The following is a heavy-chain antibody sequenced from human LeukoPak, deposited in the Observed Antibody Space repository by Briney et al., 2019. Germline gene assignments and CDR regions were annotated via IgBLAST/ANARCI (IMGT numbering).Heavy chain of an antibody. CDR1: GGTFSSYA. CDR3: ARDRLKYCSGDSCYDAFDI. Sequence: VKVSCQASGGTFSSYAISWVRQAPGQGLEWMGGIIPIFGTANYAQKFQGRVTITADESTSTAYMELSSLRSEDTAVYYCARDRLKYCSGDSCYDAFDIWGQGTMVTVSS. D-gene: IGHD2-15*01. CDR2: IIPIFGTA. V-gene: IGHV1-69*01. J-gene: IGHJ3*02.